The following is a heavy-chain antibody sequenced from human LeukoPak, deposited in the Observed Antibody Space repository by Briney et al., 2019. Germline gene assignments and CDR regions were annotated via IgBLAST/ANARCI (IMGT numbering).Heavy chain of an antibody. Sequence: ASVKVSCEPSGCIFSDYHIHWVRQAPGQGLEWMGWINPKSGDTNYAQKFQGRVTMTRDTSISTAYMELSSLKSDDTAVFYCARRGSTGWHLKWVFDFWGRGTLVTVSS. CDR3: ARRGSTGWHLKWVFDF. CDR2: INPKSGDT. V-gene: IGHV1-2*02. D-gene: IGHD3-16*01. CDR1: GCIFSDYH. J-gene: IGHJ4*02.